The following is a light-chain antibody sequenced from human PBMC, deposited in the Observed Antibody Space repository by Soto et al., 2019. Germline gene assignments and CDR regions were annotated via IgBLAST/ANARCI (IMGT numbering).Light chain of an antibody. V-gene: IGLV1-47*02. CDR1: DSNIGSNS. J-gene: IGLJ1*01. CDR3: AAWDASLSACV. CDR2: YNN. Sequence: QSVLTQPTSASGTAGQVVTISCSGGDSNIGSNSVYWYQHLPRMAPKLLIYYNNQRPSGVPDRFSGSRSGTSASLAIVGPRSEDEAVYYRAAWDASLSACVFGNGTKVTVL.